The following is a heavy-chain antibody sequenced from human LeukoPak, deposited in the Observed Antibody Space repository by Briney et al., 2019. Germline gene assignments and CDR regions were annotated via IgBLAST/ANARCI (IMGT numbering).Heavy chain of an antibody. CDR1: GFTFSSYA. CDR2: ISGSGGST. J-gene: IGHJ6*02. CDR3: ARDHLVRTYYYDSSGYYYVDDYYGMDV. Sequence: GGSLRLSCAASGFTFSSYAMSWVRQAPGKGLEWVSAISGSGGSTYYADSVKGRFTISRDNSKNTLYLQMNSLRAEDTAVYYCARDHLVRTYYYDSSGYYYVDDYYGMDVWGQGTTVTVSS. D-gene: IGHD3-22*01. V-gene: IGHV3-23*01.